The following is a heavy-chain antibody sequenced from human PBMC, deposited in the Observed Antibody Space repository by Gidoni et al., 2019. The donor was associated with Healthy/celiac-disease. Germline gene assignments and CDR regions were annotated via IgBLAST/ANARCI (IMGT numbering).Heavy chain of an antibody. CDR3: ARDRGYRFDGGLDAFDI. V-gene: IGHV3-30*04. CDR2: ISYDGSNK. D-gene: IGHD3-16*02. J-gene: IGHJ3*02. Sequence: QLQLVASGGGVVQPGWSLRLSWAASGFTFSSYAMHWVRQAPGKGLEWVAVISYDGSNKYYADSVKGRFTISRYNSKNTLYLQMNSLRAEDTAVYYCARDRGYRFDGGLDAFDIWGQGTMVTVSS. CDR1: GFTFSSYA.